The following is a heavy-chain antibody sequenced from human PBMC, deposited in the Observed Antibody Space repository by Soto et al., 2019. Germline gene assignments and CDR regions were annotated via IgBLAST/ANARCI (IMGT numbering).Heavy chain of an antibody. CDR2: IKQDGSEK. J-gene: IGHJ4*02. Sequence: GGSLRLSCVASRFTFNSYWMSWVRQAPGKGLEWVASIKQDGSEKYYVDSVRGRFTISRYNANNSLYLQMSSLRAEDTAVYYCARDDFWSGFSSGDNDHWGQGTLVTVSS. CDR1: RFTFNSYW. CDR3: ARDDFWSGFSSGDNDH. D-gene: IGHD3-3*01. V-gene: IGHV3-7*01.